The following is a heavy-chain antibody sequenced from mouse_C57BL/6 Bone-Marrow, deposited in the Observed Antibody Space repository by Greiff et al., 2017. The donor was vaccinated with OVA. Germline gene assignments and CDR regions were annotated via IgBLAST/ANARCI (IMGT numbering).Heavy chain of an antibody. V-gene: IGHV3-6*01. CDR2: ISYDGSN. Sequence: EVQVVESGPGLVKPSQSLSLTCSVTGYSITSGYYWNWIRQFPGNKLEWMGYISYDGSNKYHPSLKNRISITRSTSKYQFFLMLNSVTTEDAATYYCARGPHDYGSNCAMDYWGQGTSVTVSS. D-gene: IGHD1-1*01. CDR1: GYSITSGYY. J-gene: IGHJ4*01. CDR3: ARGPHDYGSNCAMDY.